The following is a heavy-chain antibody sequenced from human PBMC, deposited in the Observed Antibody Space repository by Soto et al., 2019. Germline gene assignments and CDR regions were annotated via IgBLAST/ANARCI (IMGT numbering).Heavy chain of an antibody. V-gene: IGHV1-3*01. CDR1: GDTFTSYA. CDR2: INAGNGNT. J-gene: IGHJ4*02. Sequence: ASVKVSCKASGDTFTSYAMHWVRQAPGQRLEWMGWINAGNGNTKYSQKFQGRVTITRDTSASTAYMELSSLRSEDTAVYYCARGLRYSSGWYDYWGQGTLVTVSS. CDR3: ARGLRYSSGWYDY. D-gene: IGHD6-19*01.